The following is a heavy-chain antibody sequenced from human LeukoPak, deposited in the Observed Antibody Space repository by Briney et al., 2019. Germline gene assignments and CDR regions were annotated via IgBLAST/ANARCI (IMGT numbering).Heavy chain of an antibody. CDR3: AREGGYSSSSSGY. Sequence: SETLSLTCTASGGSISHHYGTWIRQPPGKGLEWIGYIYYSGSTYYNPSLKSRVTISVDTSKNQFSLKLSSVTAADTAVYYCAREGGYSSSSSGYWGQGTLVTVSS. J-gene: IGHJ4*02. D-gene: IGHD6-6*01. V-gene: IGHV4-30-4*08. CDR2: IYYSGST. CDR1: GGSISHHY.